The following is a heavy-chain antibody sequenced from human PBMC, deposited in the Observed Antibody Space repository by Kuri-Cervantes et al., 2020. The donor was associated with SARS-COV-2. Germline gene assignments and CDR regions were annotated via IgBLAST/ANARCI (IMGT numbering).Heavy chain of an antibody. J-gene: IGHJ4*02. D-gene: IGHD3-10*01. CDR1: GYSFTSYW. CDR2: IYPGDSDT. CDR3: ARREYGSGSYYLDY. V-gene: IGHV5-51*07. Sequence: GGSLRLSCKGSGYSFTSYWIGWVHQMPGKGLEWMGIIYPGDSDTRYSPSFQGQVTISADKSISTAYLQWSSLKASDTAMYYCARREYGSGSYYLDYWGQGTLVTVSS.